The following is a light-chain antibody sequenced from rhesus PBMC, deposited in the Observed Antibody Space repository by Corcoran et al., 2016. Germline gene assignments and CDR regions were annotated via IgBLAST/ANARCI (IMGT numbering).Light chain of an antibody. CDR1: QGITND. Sequence: DIQMTQSPSSLSASVGDRVTITCWASQGITNDLAWYQQKPGETPKPLIYEASSLQSGIPSRFSGIGSWTDFTLTISSLQSEDFATYYCQPYYSTPFTFGPGTKLDIK. J-gene: IGKJ3*01. CDR3: QPYYSTPFT. CDR2: EAS. V-gene: IGKV1-25*01.